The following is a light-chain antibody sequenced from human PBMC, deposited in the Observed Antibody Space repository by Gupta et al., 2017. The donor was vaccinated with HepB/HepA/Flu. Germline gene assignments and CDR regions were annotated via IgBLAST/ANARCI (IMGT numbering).Light chain of an antibody. CDR2: DAS. CDR3: QQENSSPQT. V-gene: IGKV1-16*02. J-gene: IGKJ1*01. CDR1: QDIRKC. Sequence: PSSLSAYVGDRVTITCRASQDIRKCLAWFQQKPGKAPKSLVYDASSWQSGVPSKFSGSGSGTDFTLTINSLQPEDFATYYCQQENSSPQTFGQGTKVEIK.